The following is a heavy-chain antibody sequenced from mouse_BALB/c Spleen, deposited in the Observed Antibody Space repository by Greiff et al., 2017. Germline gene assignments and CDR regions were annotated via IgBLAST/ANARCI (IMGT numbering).Heavy chain of an antibody. V-gene: IGHV5-17*02. D-gene: IGHD1-3*01. CDR3: ARNNFDY. J-gene: IGHJ4*01. CDR1: GFTFSSFG. Sequence: EVKLMESGGGLVQPGGSRKLSCAASGFTFSSFGMHWVRQAPEKGLEWVAYISSGSSTIYYADTVKGRFTISRDNPKNTLFLQMTSLRSEDTAMYYCARNNFDYWGQGTSVTVSS. CDR2: ISSGSSTI.